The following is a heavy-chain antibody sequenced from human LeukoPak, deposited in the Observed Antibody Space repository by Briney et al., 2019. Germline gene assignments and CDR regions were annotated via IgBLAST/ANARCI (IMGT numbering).Heavy chain of an antibody. CDR1: GYTFTSYD. CDR2: MSPNSGDT. V-gene: IGHV1-8*01. CDR3: ARGPPNWGFDF. J-gene: IGHJ4*02. D-gene: IGHD7-27*01. Sequence: ASVKVSCKASGYTFTSYDIDWVRHAPGQGLEWMGWMSPNSGDTGYAQKFQGRVTMTRDTSISTAFMELTSLRSEDTAVYYCARGPPNWGFDFWGQGALVTVSS.